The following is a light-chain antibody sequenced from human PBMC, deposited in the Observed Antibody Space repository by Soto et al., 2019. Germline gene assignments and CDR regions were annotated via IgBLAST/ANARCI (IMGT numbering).Light chain of an antibody. V-gene: IGLV2-8*01. Sequence: QSALTQPPSASGSPGQSVTISCTGNSNDIGGSNFVSWYQQHPDKAPKLIIYKVTKRPSGVPDRFSAFKSGNTASLTVSGLQPEDEADYYCGSYAGSNNMLFGGGTKLTVL. CDR1: SNDIGGSNF. CDR3: GSYAGSNNML. J-gene: IGLJ2*01. CDR2: KVT.